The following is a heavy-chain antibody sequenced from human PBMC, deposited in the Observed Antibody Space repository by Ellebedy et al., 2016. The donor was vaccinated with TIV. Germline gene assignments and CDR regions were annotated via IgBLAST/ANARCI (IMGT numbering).Heavy chain of an antibody. Sequence: MPSETLSLTCTISGGSINSYCWSWIRQPAGTGLEWIGNIYNSGSTKFSPSLKSRVTLSVDTSKNQVSLRLSSVTAADTAVYYCATSYDSSGYYDDDAFDIWGQGTMVTVSS. J-gene: IGHJ3*02. CDR1: GGSINSYC. V-gene: IGHV4-4*07. CDR2: IYNSGST. CDR3: ATSYDSSGYYDDDAFDI. D-gene: IGHD3-22*01.